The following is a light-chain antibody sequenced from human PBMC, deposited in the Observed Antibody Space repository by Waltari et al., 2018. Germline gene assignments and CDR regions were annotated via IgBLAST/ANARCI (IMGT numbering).Light chain of an antibody. Sequence: DIQMTQSPSSLSASVGDRVTIPCQASQDISNYLNWYQQKPGKAPKLLIYDASNLETGVPSRFSGSGSGTDFTFTISSLHPEDIATYYCQQYDNFFTFGPGTKVDIK. CDR2: DAS. CDR3: QQYDNFFT. V-gene: IGKV1-33*01. J-gene: IGKJ3*01. CDR1: QDISNY.